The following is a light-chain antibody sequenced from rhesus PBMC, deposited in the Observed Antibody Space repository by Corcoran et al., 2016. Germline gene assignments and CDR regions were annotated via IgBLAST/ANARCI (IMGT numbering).Light chain of an antibody. CDR1: QSVSSN. Sequence: EIVMTQSPATLSLSPGERATLSCRASQSVSSNLAWYQQKPGLAPRLLSYDESNRATGIPDRFSGSGYWTDFTLTINSREPEDVGVYYCQQESNWPLTFGGGTKVDIK. CDR3: QQESNWPLT. V-gene: IGKV3-35*01. J-gene: IGKJ4*01. CDR2: DES.